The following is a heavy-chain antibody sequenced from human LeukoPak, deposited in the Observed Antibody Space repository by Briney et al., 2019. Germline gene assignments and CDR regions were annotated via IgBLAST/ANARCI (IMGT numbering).Heavy chain of an antibody. J-gene: IGHJ4*02. V-gene: IGHV3-23*01. Sequence: GSLRLSCAASGFTFSSYAMSWVRQAPGKGLEWVSAISGSGGNAYYADSVKGRFTISRDNSKNTLYLQMNSLRAEDTALYYCAKDHKEQQLVRSFDYWGQGTLVTVSS. CDR1: GFTFSSYA. CDR3: AKDHKEQQLVRSFDY. CDR2: ISGSGGNA. D-gene: IGHD6-13*01.